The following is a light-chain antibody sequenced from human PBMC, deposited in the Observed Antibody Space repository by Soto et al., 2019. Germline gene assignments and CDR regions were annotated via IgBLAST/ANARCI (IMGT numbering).Light chain of an antibody. Sequence: IVITQSPATVSVSPGERATLSCRASQSVSSDLAWYHQKPGQAPRLLIYGASTRATGIPARFSGSGSGTEFTLTISSLQSEDFAVYYCQQYNNWPPITLGQGTRLEIK. CDR3: QQYNNWPPIT. V-gene: IGKV3-15*01. CDR1: QSVSSD. CDR2: GAS. J-gene: IGKJ5*01.